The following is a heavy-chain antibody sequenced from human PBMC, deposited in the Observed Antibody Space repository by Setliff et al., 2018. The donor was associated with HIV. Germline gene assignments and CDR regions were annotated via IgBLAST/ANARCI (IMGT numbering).Heavy chain of an antibody. CDR1: GFSISSGFY. CDR3: ARPDRGSWYSWFDP. D-gene: IGHD6-13*01. V-gene: IGHV4-38-2*02. J-gene: IGHJ5*02. Sequence: SETRSLTCTVSGFSISSGFYWGWIRQPPGKGLEWIGSIYHSVSIHYNPSLKSRVTISIDTSKNQFSLKLSSVTAADTAVYYCARPDRGSWYSWFDPWGQGTLVTVSS. CDR2: IYHSVSI.